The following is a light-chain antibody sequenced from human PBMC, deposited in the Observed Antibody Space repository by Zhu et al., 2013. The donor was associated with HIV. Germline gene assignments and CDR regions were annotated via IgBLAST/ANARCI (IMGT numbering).Light chain of an antibody. V-gene: IGLV2-11*01. Sequence: QSALTQPRSVSGSPGQSVTISCTGTSGDVGAYNYVSWYQQHPGKAPKLMISDVNKRPSGVPDRFSGSKSGNTASLTISGLQAEDEADYYCCSYAGSFTLVFGGGTKLTVL. J-gene: IGLJ3*02. CDR2: DVN. CDR3: CSYAGSFTLV. CDR1: SGDVGAYNY.